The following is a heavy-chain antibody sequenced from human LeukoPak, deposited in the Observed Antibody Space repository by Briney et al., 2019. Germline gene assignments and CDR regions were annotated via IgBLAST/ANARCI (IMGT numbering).Heavy chain of an antibody. D-gene: IGHD5-18*01. CDR2: ISAYNGNT. CDR3: ARVARGYSYGYWVSKSYYYYYYMDV. J-gene: IGHJ6*03. V-gene: IGHV1-18*01. CDR1: GYTFTSYG. Sequence: ASVKVSCKASGYTFTSYGISWVRQAPGQGLEWMGWISAYNGNTNYAQKLQGRVTMTTDTSTSTAYMELRSLRSDDTAVYYCARVARGYSYGYWVSKSYYYYYYMDVWGKGTTVTISS.